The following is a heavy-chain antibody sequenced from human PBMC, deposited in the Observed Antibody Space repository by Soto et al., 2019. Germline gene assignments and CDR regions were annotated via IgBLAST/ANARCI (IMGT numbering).Heavy chain of an antibody. J-gene: IGHJ4*02. V-gene: IGHV3-23*01. Sequence: HPXGSLRLSCASSVFTFRSYAMICVRHSPGKGLEWVSGVGGSGENTYYADSVKGRFTISRDNSKNTVYLQISSLRAEDTAVYYCAKVLTGYYYYFEYWGQGTLVNVSS. CDR3: AKVLTGYYYYFEY. CDR1: VFTFRSYA. D-gene: IGHD3-9*01. CDR2: VGGSGENT.